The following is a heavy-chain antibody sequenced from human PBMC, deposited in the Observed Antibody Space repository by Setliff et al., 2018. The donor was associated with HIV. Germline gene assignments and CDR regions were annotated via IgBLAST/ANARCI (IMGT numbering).Heavy chain of an antibody. CDR2: IRSKAYGGTA. D-gene: IGHD3-3*01. CDR1: GFTFGAYY. J-gene: IGHJ4*02. V-gene: IGHV3-49*04. CDR3: TGKEVEFLRS. Sequence: GGSLRLSCTTSGFTFGAYYMSWVRQAPGKGLEWVGFIRSKAYGGTAEYAASVKGRFTISGDDFRGIAYLQMNSLKTEDTAVYYCTGKEVEFLRSRGQGTLVTVSS.